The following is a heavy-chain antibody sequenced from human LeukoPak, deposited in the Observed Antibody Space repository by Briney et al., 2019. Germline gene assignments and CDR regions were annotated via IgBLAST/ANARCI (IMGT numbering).Heavy chain of an antibody. J-gene: IGHJ4*02. V-gene: IGHV1-18*01. Sequence: ASVKVPCKASGYTFTSYGISWVRQAPGQGLEWMGWISAYNGNTNYAQKLQGRVTMTTDTSTSTAYMELRSLRSDDTAVYYCARGGITYYYDSSGYPWYFDYWGQGTLVTVSS. CDR3: ARGGITYYYDSSGYPWYFDY. D-gene: IGHD3-22*01. CDR2: ISAYNGNT. CDR1: GYTFTSYG.